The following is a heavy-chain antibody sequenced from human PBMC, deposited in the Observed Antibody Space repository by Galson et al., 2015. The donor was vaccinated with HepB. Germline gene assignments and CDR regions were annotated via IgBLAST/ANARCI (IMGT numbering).Heavy chain of an antibody. V-gene: IGHV3-30*04. Sequence: SLRLSCAASGFTFSSYAMHWVRQAPGKGLEWVAVISYDGSNKYYADSVKGRFTISRDNSKNTLYLQMNSLRAEDTAAYYCARGTIAASLDVWGQGTTVTVSS. CDR1: GFTFSSYA. D-gene: IGHD6-6*01. J-gene: IGHJ6*02. CDR2: ISYDGSNK. CDR3: ARGTIAASLDV.